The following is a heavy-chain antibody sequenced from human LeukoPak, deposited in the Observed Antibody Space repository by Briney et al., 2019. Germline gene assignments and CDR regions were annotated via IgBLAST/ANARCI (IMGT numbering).Heavy chain of an antibody. CDR2: ITSSSSYI. V-gene: IGHV3-21*01. Sequence: PGGSLRLSCAASGFTFSTYNMNWVRQAPGKGLEWVSSITSSSSYIYYADSVKGRFTISRDNAKSSLYLQMNSLRDEDTAVYYCARDPYSGSYGDYYYYYMDVWGQGTLVTVSS. CDR3: ARDPYSGSYGDYYYYYMDV. D-gene: IGHD1-26*01. J-gene: IGHJ6*03. CDR1: GFTFSTYN.